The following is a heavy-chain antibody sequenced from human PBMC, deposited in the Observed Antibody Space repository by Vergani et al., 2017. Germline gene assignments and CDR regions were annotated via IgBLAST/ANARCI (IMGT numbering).Heavy chain of an antibody. V-gene: IGHV3-21*01. CDR3: ARDRAIAVAGITWCDP. J-gene: IGHJ5*02. CDR2: ISSSSSYI. Sequence: VQLVESGGGLVKPGGSLRLSCAASGFTFSSYSMNWVRQAPGKGLEWVSSISSSSSYIYYADSVKGRFTISRDNAKNSLYLQMNSLRAEDTAVYYCARDRAIAVAGITWCDPWGQGTLVTVSS. CDR1: GFTFSSYS. D-gene: IGHD6-19*01.